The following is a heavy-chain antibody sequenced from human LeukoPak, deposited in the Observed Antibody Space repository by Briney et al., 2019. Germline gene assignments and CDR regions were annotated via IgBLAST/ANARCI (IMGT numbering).Heavy chain of an antibody. V-gene: IGHV4-59*08. D-gene: IGHD3-22*01. CDR2: IYYSGST. Sequence: SETLSLTCTVSGGSISSYYWSWIRQPPGKGLEWIGYIYYSGSTNYNPSLKSRVTISVDTSKNQLSLKLSSVTAADTAVYYCARIYYSDSSGYSTNYWYFDLWGRGTLVTVSS. CDR1: GGSISSYY. J-gene: IGHJ2*01. CDR3: ARIYYSDSSGYSTNYWYFDL.